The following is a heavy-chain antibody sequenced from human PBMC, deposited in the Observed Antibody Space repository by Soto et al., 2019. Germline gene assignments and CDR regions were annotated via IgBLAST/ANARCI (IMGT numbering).Heavy chain of an antibody. CDR3: ATEPIYYNDGSGYYPLGH. CDR2: ISAHNGDT. Sequence: QVQLVQSGAEVKKPGASVKVSCKASGYSFATYGFSWVRQAPGQGLECVGWISAHNGDTHYSQKFQGRVTLTTDKSKKTGYMELRRLTSEYTAVYFCATEPIYYNDGSGYYPLGHWGQGTLVTVSS. J-gene: IGHJ4*02. D-gene: IGHD3-22*01. CDR1: GYSFATYG. V-gene: IGHV1-18*04.